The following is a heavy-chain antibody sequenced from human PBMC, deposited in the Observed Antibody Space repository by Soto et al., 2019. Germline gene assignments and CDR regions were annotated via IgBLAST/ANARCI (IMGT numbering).Heavy chain of an antibody. J-gene: IGHJ6*03. CDR2: IRSKANSYAT. D-gene: IGHD3-10*01. CDR3: TSLAEGHRLLWFGELSYMDV. Sequence: EVQLVESGGGLVQPGGSLKLSCAASGFTFSGSAMHWVRQASGKGLEWVGRIRSKANSYATAYAASVKGRFTISREDSKNRADLQMNGLKIEDTAVYYCTSLAEGHRLLWFGELSYMDVWGKGTTVTVSS. CDR1: GFTFSGSA. V-gene: IGHV3-73*01.